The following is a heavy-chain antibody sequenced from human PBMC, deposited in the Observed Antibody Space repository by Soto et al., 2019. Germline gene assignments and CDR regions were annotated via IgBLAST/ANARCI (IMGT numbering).Heavy chain of an antibody. CDR3: ARVGYSGYDSTRWFFDY. V-gene: IGHV1-69*02. J-gene: IGHJ4*02. D-gene: IGHD5-12*01. Sequence: SVNVSCKASGGTFSIYTISWVLQAPGQGLEWMGRIIPILGIANYAQKFQGRVTITADKSTSTAYMELSSLRSEDTAVYYCARVGYSGYDSTRWFFDYWGQGTLVTVSS. CDR1: GGTFSIYT. CDR2: IIPILGIA.